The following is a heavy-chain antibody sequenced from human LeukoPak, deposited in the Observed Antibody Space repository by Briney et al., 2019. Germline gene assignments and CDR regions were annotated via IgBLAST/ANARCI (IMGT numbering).Heavy chain of an antibody. V-gene: IGHV1-2*02. J-gene: IGHJ4*02. CDR3: ARDRGTTGTTDY. Sequence: GASVKVSCKASGYTFTGYYMHCLRQAPGLGLEWVGWINPNSGGTNYAQKFQGRVTMTRDTSISTAYMELSSLRSEDTAVYYCARDRGTTGTTDYWGQGTLVTVSS. CDR2: INPNSGGT. D-gene: IGHD1-1*01. CDR1: GYTFTGYY.